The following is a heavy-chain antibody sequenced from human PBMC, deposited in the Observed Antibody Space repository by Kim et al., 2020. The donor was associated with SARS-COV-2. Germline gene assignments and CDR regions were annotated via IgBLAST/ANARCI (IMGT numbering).Heavy chain of an antibody. CDR3: ARTRDAYNWDALNI. J-gene: IGHJ3*02. Sequence: SETLSLTCTVSGGSISSHYWSWTRQPPGKQLEWIGHIFYTGRTSYNPSLRSRVTISIDTSKNQFSLNLTSGTDADTALYFCARTRDAYNWDALNIWGQGT. V-gene: IGHV4-59*11. CDR2: IFYTGRT. D-gene: IGHD1-1*01. CDR1: GGSISSHY.